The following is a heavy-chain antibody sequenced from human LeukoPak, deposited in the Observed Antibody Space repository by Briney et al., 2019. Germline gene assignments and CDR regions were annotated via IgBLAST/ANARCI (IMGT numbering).Heavy chain of an antibody. J-gene: IGHJ6*02. CDR3: ARSMEQLDYYYYYGMDV. CDR1: GGTFSSYA. V-gene: IGHV1-69*13. Sequence: ASVKVSCKASGGTFSSYAISWVRQAPGQGLEWVGGIIPIFGTANYAQKFQGRVTITADESTSTAYMELSSLRSEDMAVYYCARSMEQLDYYYYYGMDVWGQGTTVTVSS. CDR2: IIPIFGTA. D-gene: IGHD6-13*01.